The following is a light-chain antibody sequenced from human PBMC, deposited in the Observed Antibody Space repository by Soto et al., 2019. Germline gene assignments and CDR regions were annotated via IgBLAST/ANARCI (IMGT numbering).Light chain of an antibody. CDR1: QSISSW. V-gene: IGKV1-39*01. CDR3: QQSYTTPQT. Sequence: GDRVTITCRASQSISSWLAWYQQKPGKAPVLLIYAASSLQSGVPSRFSGSGSGTEFTLTIRSLQPEDSATYFCQQSYTTPQTFGQGTKVDIK. CDR2: AAS. J-gene: IGKJ1*01.